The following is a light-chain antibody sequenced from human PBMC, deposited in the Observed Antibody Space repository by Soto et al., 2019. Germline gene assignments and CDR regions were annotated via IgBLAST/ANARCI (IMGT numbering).Light chain of an antibody. Sequence: QSVLAQPASVSGSPGQSITISCTATTSDIAGYNYVSWYQQHPGKAPKLLIYEVTSRASGVSHRFSGSKSGNTASLTISGLQAEDEAEYYCNSYTSASFYVFGTGTKVTVL. CDR1: TSDIAGYNY. J-gene: IGLJ1*01. CDR2: EVT. CDR3: NSYTSASFYV. V-gene: IGLV2-14*01.